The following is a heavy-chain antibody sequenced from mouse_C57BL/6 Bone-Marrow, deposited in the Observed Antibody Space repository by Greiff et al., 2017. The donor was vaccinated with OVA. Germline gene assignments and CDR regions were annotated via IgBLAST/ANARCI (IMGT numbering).Heavy chain of an antibody. CDR3: TKEGWLLRFDY. CDR1: GFNIKDDY. V-gene: IGHV14-4*01. Sequence: LQQSGAELVRPGASVKLSCTASGFNIKDDYMHWVKQRPEQGLEWIGWIDPENGDTEYASKFQGKATITADTSSNTAYLQLSSLTSEDTAVYYCTKEGWLLRFDYWGQGTTLTVSS. D-gene: IGHD2-3*01. CDR2: IDPENGDT. J-gene: IGHJ2*01.